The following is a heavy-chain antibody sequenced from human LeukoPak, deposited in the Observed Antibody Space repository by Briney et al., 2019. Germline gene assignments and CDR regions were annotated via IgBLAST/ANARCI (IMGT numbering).Heavy chain of an antibody. Sequence: GRSLRLSCAASGFTFSSHGMHWVRQAPGKGLEWVAVIWYDGSNKYYADSAKGRFTISRDNSKNTLYVEMNSLRAEDTAVYYCVRWGPDKAMDVWDTGTTVTVSS. J-gene: IGHJ6*03. CDR2: IWYDGSNK. CDR3: VRWGPDKAMDV. D-gene: IGHD7-27*01. V-gene: IGHV3-33*01. CDR1: GFTFSSHG.